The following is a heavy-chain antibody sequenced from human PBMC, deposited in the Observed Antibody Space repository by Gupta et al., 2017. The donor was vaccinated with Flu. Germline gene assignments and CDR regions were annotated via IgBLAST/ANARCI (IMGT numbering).Heavy chain of an antibody. Sequence: QVQLQESGPGLATPSETLSLTCNVSGGSVIRGLSFWTWIRQPPVPGLAFIGPIHSPGSSTHNPSRTGRVTMSGDRSKNQFSLNLGSATAADTAVYFCARHRVRGLYDSSGSHDGFDIWGQGTLVTVSS. J-gene: IGHJ3*02. CDR1: GGSVIRGLSF. D-gene: IGHD3-22*01. CDR3: ARHRVRGLYDSSGSHDGFDI. V-gene: IGHV4-61*01. CDR2: IHSPGSS.